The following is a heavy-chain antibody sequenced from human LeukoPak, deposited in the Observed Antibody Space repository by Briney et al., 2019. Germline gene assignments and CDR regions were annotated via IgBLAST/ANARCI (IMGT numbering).Heavy chain of an antibody. J-gene: IGHJ4*02. Sequence: GGSLRLSCAASGFTFSSYAMSWVRQAPGKGLEWVSIIRGNGGSASYADSVKGRFTISRDNSKNTLYLQMNSLRAEDTAVYYCARDKTAMADPFDYWGQGTLVTVSS. CDR2: IRGNGGSA. CDR3: ARDKTAMADPFDY. V-gene: IGHV3-23*01. D-gene: IGHD6-19*01. CDR1: GFTFSSYA.